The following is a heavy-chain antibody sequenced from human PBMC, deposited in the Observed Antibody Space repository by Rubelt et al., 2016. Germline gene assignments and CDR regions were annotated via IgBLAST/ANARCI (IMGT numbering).Heavy chain of an antibody. CDR2: ISGSGGST. V-gene: IGHV3-11*04. D-gene: IGHD1-26*01. CDR3: ARLWVGATDYGMDV. J-gene: IGHJ6*02. Sequence: LEWVSAISGSGGSTYYADSVKGRFTISRDNAKNSLYLQMNSLRAEDTAVYYCARLWVGATDYGMDVWGQGSTVNVSS.